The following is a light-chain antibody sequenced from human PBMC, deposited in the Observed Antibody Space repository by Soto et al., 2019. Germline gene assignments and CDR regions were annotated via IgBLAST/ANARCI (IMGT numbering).Light chain of an antibody. V-gene: IGKV1-12*01. Sequence: DIQMTQSPSSVSASVGDRVTITCRASQDISSWLAWFQQKPGEAPRLLIYAATSLHSGVPSRFSGSGSGTDFTLTSSSLQPEDFATYFCQQGNSFPLTFGGGTKVEIK. CDR3: QQGNSFPLT. J-gene: IGKJ4*01. CDR2: AAT. CDR1: QDISSW.